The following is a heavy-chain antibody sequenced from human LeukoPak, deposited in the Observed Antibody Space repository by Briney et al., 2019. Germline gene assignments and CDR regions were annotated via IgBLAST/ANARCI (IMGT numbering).Heavy chain of an antibody. CDR2: ISSSSSYI. V-gene: IGHV3-21*01. CDR1: GFTFSSYN. J-gene: IGHJ3*02. CDR3: ARDRDYYYNSGRNDAFDI. D-gene: IGHD3-10*01. Sequence: PGGSLRLSCAASGFTFSSYNMNWVRQAPGKVLEWVSSISSSSSYIYYADSVKGRFTISRDNAKNSLYLQMSSLRAEDTAVYYCARDRDYYYNSGRNDAFDIWGQGTMVTVSS.